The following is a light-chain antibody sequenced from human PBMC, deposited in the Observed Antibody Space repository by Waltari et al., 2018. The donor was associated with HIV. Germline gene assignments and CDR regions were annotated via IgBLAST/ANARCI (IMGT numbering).Light chain of an antibody. CDR3: CSYAGSSTHV. V-gene: IGLV2-23*02. J-gene: IGLJ1*01. Sequence: QSALTQPASVSGSPGQSITLSCTGTSSDVGNYNFVSWYQQHPGKAPKLMIYEVSKRPSGVSNRFSGSKSGNTASLTISGLQAEDEADYYCCSYAGSSTHVFGTGTKVTVL. CDR1: SSDVGNYNF. CDR2: EVS.